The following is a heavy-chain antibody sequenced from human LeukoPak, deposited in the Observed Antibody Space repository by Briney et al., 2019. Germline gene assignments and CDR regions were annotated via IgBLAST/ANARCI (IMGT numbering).Heavy chain of an antibody. CDR3: ARGFGVVMGPYYYYGMDV. Sequence: SETLSLTCTVSGGSISSYYWSWIRQPPGKGLEWIGYIYYSGSTNYNPSLKSRVTISVDTSKNQFSLKLSSVTAADTAVYYCARGFGVVMGPYYYYGMDVWGQGTTVTVSS. CDR2: IYYSGST. J-gene: IGHJ6*02. CDR1: GGSISSYY. V-gene: IGHV4-59*01. D-gene: IGHD3-3*01.